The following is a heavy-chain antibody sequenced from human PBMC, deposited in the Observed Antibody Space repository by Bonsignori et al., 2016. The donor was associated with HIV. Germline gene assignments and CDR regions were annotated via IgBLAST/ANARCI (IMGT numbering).Heavy chain of an antibody. CDR3: ATGWGRPGSLRY. D-gene: IGHD2-21*02. V-gene: IGHV3-48*02. J-gene: IGHJ4*02. CDR2: ISSSGSPI. Sequence: VRQAPGKGLEWVSYISSSGSPIYYADSVRGRFTISRDNAKNSLYLQMNSLRDEDTAVYYCATGWGRPGSLRYWGQGTLVTVSS.